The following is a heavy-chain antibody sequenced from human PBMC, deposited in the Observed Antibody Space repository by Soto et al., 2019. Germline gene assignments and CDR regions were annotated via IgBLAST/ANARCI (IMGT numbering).Heavy chain of an antibody. D-gene: IGHD3-10*01. J-gene: IGHJ4*02. V-gene: IGHV4-59*01. CDR1: GGSISSYY. CDR2: IYYSGST. CDR3: ARGVRTYYYGSGSYYKVPFSTGPPHPFDY. Sequence: PSETLSLTCTVSGGSISSYYWSWIRQPPGKGLEWIGYIYYSGSTNYNPSLKSRVTISVDTSKNQFSLKLSSVTAADTAVYYCARGVRTYYYGSGSYYKVPFSTGPPHPFDYWGQGTLVTVSS.